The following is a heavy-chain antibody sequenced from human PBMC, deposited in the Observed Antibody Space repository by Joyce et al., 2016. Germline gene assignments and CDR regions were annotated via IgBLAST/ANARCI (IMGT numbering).Heavy chain of an antibody. CDR1: SGPFSGFF. J-gene: IGHJ4*02. V-gene: IGHV4-34*02. CDR2: ITNRGAT. Sequence: QVQLQQWGAGLLKTSETLSLTCAVYSGPFSGFFWSWVRQPPGKGLEWIGDITNRGATHYHPSLKSRLTMSVDTSRKEFSLKLSSVTVADTAIYYCARSQWLAPLMYWGQGTPVTVSS. CDR3: ARSQWLAPLMY. D-gene: IGHD6-19*01.